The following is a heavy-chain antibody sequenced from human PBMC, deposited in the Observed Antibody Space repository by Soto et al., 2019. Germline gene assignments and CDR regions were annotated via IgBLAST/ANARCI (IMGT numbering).Heavy chain of an antibody. CDR1: GFAFSDYA. CDR3: ASGSGNYPKYNWFDP. CDR2: ISTSDGDT. D-gene: IGHD3-10*01. V-gene: IGHV3-23*01. J-gene: IGHJ5*02. Sequence: GSLRLSCAASGFAFSDYAMTWVRQAPGKGLEWVSTISTSDGDTYYADSVKGRLTISRDNSRNTLYLQMSSLRAEDTAVYYCASGSGNYPKYNWFDPWAQGTLVTVSS.